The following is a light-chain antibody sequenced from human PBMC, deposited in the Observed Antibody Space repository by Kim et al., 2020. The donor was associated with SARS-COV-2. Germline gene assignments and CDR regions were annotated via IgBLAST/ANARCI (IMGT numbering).Light chain of an antibody. CDR3: QQYSSTPLT. CDR1: QSVLYSSRNKNY. Sequence: DIVMTQSPDSLAVSLGERATINCKSSQSVLYSSRNKNYLAWYQQKPGQPPKLLIYWASTRESGVPDRFSGSGSGTDFTLTISSLQAEDVAVYYCQQYSSTPLTFGGGTKVDIK. CDR2: WAS. V-gene: IGKV4-1*01. J-gene: IGKJ4*01.